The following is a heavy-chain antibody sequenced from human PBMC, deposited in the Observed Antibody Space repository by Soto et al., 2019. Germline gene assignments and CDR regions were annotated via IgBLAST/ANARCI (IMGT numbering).Heavy chain of an antibody. Sequence: PSETLSPTCTVSGGSVCSVGYYWIWIRQHPGKGLEWIGYITYSGNTYYNPSLRSRVTISTSTAKNQFSLKLSSVTDADTAVYFCVRGGSCTSGVCSVFDYWGQGTLVTVSS. CDR3: VRGGSCTSGVCSVFDY. CDR1: GGSVCSVGYY. D-gene: IGHD2-8*01. J-gene: IGHJ4*02. CDR2: ITYSGNT. V-gene: IGHV4-31*03.